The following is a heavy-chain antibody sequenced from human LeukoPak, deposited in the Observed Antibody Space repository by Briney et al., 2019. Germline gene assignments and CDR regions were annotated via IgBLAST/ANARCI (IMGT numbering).Heavy chain of an antibody. V-gene: IGHV3-23*01. J-gene: IGHJ4*02. Sequence: LPGGSLRLSCVMSGLTFSNYAMNWVRQAPGKGLEWISDISTDSGSTYHIESVRGRFTISRDNSRSTLYLQMNSLRADDTGVSYCASGLYGGVFDNWGQGTLVTVSS. CDR2: ISTDSGST. D-gene: IGHD4/OR15-4a*01. CDR3: ASGLYGGVFDN. CDR1: GLTFSNYA.